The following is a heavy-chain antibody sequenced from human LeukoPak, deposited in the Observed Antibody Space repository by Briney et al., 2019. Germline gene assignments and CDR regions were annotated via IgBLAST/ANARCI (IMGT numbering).Heavy chain of an antibody. CDR1: GGSFSGYY. Sequence: SETLSLTCAVYGGSFSGYYWSWIRQTPGKGLEWIGEINHSGSTNYNPSLKSRVTISVDTSKNQFSLKLSSVTAADTAVYYCARIYGRGASDIWGQGTMVTVSS. CDR3: ARIYGRGASDI. D-gene: IGHD5-12*01. CDR2: INHSGST. V-gene: IGHV4-34*01. J-gene: IGHJ3*02.